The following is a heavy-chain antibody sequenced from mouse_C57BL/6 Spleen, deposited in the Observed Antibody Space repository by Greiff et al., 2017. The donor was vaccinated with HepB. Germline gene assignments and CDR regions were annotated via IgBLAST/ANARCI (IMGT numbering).Heavy chain of an antibody. CDR1: GYTFTSYW. D-gene: IGHD1-1*01. CDR3: ARTTVFITTVVATPYFDV. CDR2: INPSSGYK. Sequence: VQLQESGAELAKPGASVKLSCKASGYTFTSYWMHWVKQRPGQGLEWIGYINPSSGYKKYNQKFKDKATLTADKSSSTAYMQLSSLTYEDSAVYYCARTTVFITTVVATPYFDVWGTGTTVTVSS. V-gene: IGHV1-7*01. J-gene: IGHJ1*03.